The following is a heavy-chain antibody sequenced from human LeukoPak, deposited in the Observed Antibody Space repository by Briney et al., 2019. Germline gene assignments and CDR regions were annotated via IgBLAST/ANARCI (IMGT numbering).Heavy chain of an antibody. D-gene: IGHD1-26*01. CDR2: ISAYNGNT. Sequence: ASVKVSCKASGYTFTGYYMHWVRQAPGQGLEWMGWISAYNGNTDYAQKLQGRVTMTTDTSTSTAYMELRSLRSDDTAVYYCARDHGVGAPTPGYWGQGTLVTVSS. J-gene: IGHJ4*02. CDR3: ARDHGVGAPTPGY. V-gene: IGHV1-18*04. CDR1: GYTFTGYY.